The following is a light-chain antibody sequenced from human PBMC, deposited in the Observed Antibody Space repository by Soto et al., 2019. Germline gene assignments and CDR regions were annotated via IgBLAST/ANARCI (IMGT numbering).Light chain of an antibody. CDR1: SSDVGGYNY. J-gene: IGLJ1*01. Sequence: QSVLTQPASVSGSPGQSITISCTGTSSDVGGYNYVCWYKQHPGKAPQLMIYEVTKWPSGVSDRFSGSKSGNTASLTISGLQAEDEADYYCSSYTSSSALYVFGTGTKLTVL. CDR3: SSYTSSSALYV. CDR2: EVT. V-gene: IGLV2-14*01.